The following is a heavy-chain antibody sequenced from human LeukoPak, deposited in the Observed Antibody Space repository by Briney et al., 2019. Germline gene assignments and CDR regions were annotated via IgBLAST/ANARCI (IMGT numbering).Heavy chain of an antibody. CDR3: TRTVNSASNF. V-gene: IGHV3-7*03. CDR1: GFIFVDYW. D-gene: IGHD4-23*01. CDR2: INQNGGVK. J-gene: IGHJ4*02. Sequence: LGGPLLLSCVASGFIFVDYWMRGVRQAPGKGLEWVATINQNGGVKYYVDSVKGRFTISRDNAKTSLFLQMNSLGIDDTAMYYCTRTVNSASNFWGQGTLVTVSS.